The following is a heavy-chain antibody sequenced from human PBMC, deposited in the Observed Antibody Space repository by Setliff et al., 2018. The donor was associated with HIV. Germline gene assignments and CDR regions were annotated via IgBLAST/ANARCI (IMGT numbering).Heavy chain of an antibody. V-gene: IGHV5-51*01. CDR3: ARITSPYNNTWFPALI. D-gene: IGHD3-16*01. CDR1: GYNFSQYW. CDR2: IYAGDSDI. J-gene: IGHJ4*02. Sequence: GESLKISCKGSGYNFSQYWIAWVRKMPGKGLEWMGIIYAGDSDIKYSPSLEGRVTILIDKSISTAYLQWSSLKASDTAMYYCARITSPYNNTWFPALIWGQGTLVTVSS.